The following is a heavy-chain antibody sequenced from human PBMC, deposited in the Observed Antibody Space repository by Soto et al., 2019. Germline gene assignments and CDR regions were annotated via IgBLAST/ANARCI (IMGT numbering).Heavy chain of an antibody. D-gene: IGHD4-4*01. CDR3: ARVVMTTGHASDDYGMDV. CDR2: IIPFIGTA. V-gene: IGHV1-69*11. CDR1: GGTFSSYA. J-gene: IGHJ6*02. Sequence: GLSVKVSCKASGGTFSSYAISWVRQAPGQRLEWMGRIIPFIGTANYAQKFQGRVTITADESTSTAYMELTRLRSEDTAVYYCARVVMTTGHASDDYGMDVWGQGTTVTVSS.